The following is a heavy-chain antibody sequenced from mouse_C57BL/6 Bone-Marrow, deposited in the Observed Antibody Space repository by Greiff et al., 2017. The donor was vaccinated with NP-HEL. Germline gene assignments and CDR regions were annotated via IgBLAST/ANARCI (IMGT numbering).Heavy chain of an antibody. D-gene: IGHD2-5*01. V-gene: IGHV1-54*01. CDR2: INPGSGGT. J-gene: IGHJ4*01. Sequence: VQLQQSGAELVRPGTSVKVSCKASGYAFTNYLLEWVKQRPGQGLEWIGVINPGSGGTNYNEKFKGKATLTADKSNSTPYMQLRSLTSEDSAVYFCARAPTIVTRYYAMDYWGQGTSVTVSS. CDR3: ARAPTIVTRYYAMDY. CDR1: GYAFTNYL.